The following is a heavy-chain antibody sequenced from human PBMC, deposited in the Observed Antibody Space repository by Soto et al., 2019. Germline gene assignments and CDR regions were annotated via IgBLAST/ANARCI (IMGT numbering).Heavy chain of an antibody. CDR3: ARAGRSCDAAVVCGCMDV. V-gene: IGHV3-33*01. CDR2: IWYDGSNK. D-gene: IGHD2-15*01. J-gene: IGHJ6*02. Sequence: QVQLVESGGGVVQPGRSLRLSCAASGFTFSSYGMHWVRQAPGKGLEWVAVIWYDGSNKYYADSVKGRFTISRDNSKNTXXLQMNSLRAEDTAVSYVARAGRSCDAAVVCGCMDVWGRGTTVTVSS. CDR1: GFTFSSYG.